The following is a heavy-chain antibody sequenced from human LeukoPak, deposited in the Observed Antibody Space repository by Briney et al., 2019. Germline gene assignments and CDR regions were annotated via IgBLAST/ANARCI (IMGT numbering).Heavy chain of an antibody. CDR3: ARTGAYENWSNYYYMDV. Sequence: PGGSLRLSCAATGFSVRSKYMSWVRQAPGKGLEWVSVIYSGDETVYAGSVMGRFTIFRDESHNMLYLQMNSLGVDDTALYYCARTGAYENWSNYYYMDVWGKGTMVTVS. J-gene: IGHJ6*03. V-gene: IGHV3-66*02. CDR1: GFSVRSKY. D-gene: IGHD4-17*01. CDR2: IYSGDET.